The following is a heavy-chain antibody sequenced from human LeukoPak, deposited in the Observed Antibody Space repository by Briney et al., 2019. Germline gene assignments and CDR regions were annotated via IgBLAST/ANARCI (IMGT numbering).Heavy chain of an antibody. CDR1: GGSFSGYY. J-gene: IGHJ4*02. D-gene: IGHD4-17*01. V-gene: IGHV4-34*01. CDR2: INHSGST. Sequence: PSETLSLTCAVYGGSFSGYYWSWIRQPPGKGLEWIGEINHSGSTNYNPSLKSRVTISVDTSKNQFSLKLSSVTAADTAVYYCARVKPYRPRRYGREIDYWGQGTLVTVSS. CDR3: ARVKPYRPRRYGREIDY.